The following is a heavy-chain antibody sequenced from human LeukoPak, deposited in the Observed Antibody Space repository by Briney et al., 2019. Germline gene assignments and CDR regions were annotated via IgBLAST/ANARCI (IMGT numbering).Heavy chain of an antibody. CDR3: ARDYWRSIDH. Sequence: GGSLRLSCVVSGLTFSNYWMIWVRQAPGKGLESVATVNEDGSARYYLDSVKGRFTISRDNARNSLYLEMNSLRAEDTAVYYCARDYWRSIDHWGQGTLVTVSS. CDR2: VNEDGSAR. V-gene: IGHV3-7*01. J-gene: IGHJ4*02. CDR1: GLTFSNYW. D-gene: IGHD1-1*01.